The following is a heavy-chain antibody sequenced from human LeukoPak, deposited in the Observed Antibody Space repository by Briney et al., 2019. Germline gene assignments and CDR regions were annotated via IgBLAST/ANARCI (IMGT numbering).Heavy chain of an antibody. Sequence: SETLSLTCAVYGGSFSGYYWSWIRQPPGKGLEWIGEINHSGSTNYNPSLKSRVTISVDTSKNQFSLKLSPVTAADTAVYYCARLINKPIAATGTGPFDHWGQGTLVTVSS. CDR2: INHSGST. D-gene: IGHD6-13*01. V-gene: IGHV4-34*01. J-gene: IGHJ4*02. CDR1: GGSFSGYY. CDR3: ARLINKPIAATGTGPFDH.